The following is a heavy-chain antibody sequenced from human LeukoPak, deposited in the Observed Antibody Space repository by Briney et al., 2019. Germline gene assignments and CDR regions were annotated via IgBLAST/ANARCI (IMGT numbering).Heavy chain of an antibody. V-gene: IGHV3-30*03. Sequence: GGSLRLSCAASGFTFSRHGMHRVRQAPGKGLEWVAVVSFEGSNKYYADSVKGRFTISRDNSRNTLSLQMNSLRAEDTAVYYCARTGRHCSGGSCYIFDYWGQGTLVTVSS. D-gene: IGHD2-15*01. CDR2: VSFEGSNK. CDR3: ARTGRHCSGGSCYIFDY. J-gene: IGHJ4*02. CDR1: GFTFSRHG.